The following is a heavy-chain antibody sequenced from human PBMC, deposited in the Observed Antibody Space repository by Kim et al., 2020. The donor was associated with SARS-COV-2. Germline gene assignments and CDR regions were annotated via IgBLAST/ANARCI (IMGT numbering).Heavy chain of an antibody. V-gene: IGHV4-4*01. CDR3: ARAEVAARFGMDV. D-gene: IGHD6-6*01. J-gene: IGHJ6*02. Sequence: KYNPSLQSRVIISVDRSTNQFSLKLSSVTAADTAVYFCARAEVAARFGMDVWGQGTTATVSS.